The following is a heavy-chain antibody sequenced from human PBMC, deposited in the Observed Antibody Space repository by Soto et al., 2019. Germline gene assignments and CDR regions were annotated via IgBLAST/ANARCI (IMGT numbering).Heavy chain of an antibody. CDR2: IKQDGNEK. J-gene: IGHJ4*02. D-gene: IGHD2-15*01. CDR1: GFTFSSYW. V-gene: IGHV3-7*03. CDR3: ARCSGRSCYRLDF. Sequence: EVQLVESGGGLVQPGGSLRLSCAASGFTFSSYWVTWVRQAPGKGLEWVANIKQDGNEKYYVDSVKGRVTISGDNAKNSLYLQMNSLRAEDTAVYYCARCSGRSCYRLDFWGQGTLVTVSS.